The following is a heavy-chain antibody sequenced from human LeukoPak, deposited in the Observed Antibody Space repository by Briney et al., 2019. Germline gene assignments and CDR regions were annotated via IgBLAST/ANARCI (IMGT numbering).Heavy chain of an antibody. CDR1: GFTFSDYY. CDR2: ISSSGSTI. J-gene: IGHJ4*02. V-gene: IGHV3-11*01. Sequence: GGSLRLSCAASGFTFSDYYMSWIRQAPGKGLEWVSYISSSGSTIYYADSVKGRFTISRDNAKNSLYLQMNSLRAEDTAVYYCASATIFGVVIYYWGQGTLVTVSS. D-gene: IGHD3-3*01. CDR3: ASATIFGVVIYY.